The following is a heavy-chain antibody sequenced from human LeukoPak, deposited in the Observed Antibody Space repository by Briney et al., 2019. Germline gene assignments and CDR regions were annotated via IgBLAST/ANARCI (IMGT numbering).Heavy chain of an antibody. Sequence: SSETLSLTCTVSGGSISSYYWSWIRQPPGKGLEWIGYIYYSGSTNYNPSLKSRVTISVDTSKNQFSLKLSSVTAADTAVYYCARGWYSSSWYRFDYWGQGTLVTVSS. J-gene: IGHJ4*02. D-gene: IGHD6-13*01. CDR3: ARGWYSSSWYRFDY. V-gene: IGHV4-59*01. CDR1: GGSISSYY. CDR2: IYYSGST.